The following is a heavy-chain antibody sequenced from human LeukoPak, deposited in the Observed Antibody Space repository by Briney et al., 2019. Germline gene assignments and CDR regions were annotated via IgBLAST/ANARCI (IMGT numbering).Heavy chain of an antibody. J-gene: IGHJ4*02. CDR2: IYHSGST. V-gene: IGHV4-4*02. CDR3: XXXGXXXXDN. Sequence: XAXXGASIXSSNWLSWVRQPPGKGLEWIGEIYHSGSTNYNPSLKSRVTISVDNSKNQFSLKMSSMTAADTAVYYCXXXGXXXXDNWGQXTXVTVSS. CDR1: GASIXSSNW.